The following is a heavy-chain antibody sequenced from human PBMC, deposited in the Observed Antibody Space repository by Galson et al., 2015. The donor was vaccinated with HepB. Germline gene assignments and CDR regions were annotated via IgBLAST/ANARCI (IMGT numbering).Heavy chain of an antibody. CDR1: GYTFAGYY. V-gene: IGHV1-2*02. J-gene: IGHJ4*02. CDR3: AREMRLGYTNEPVDWPFDY. Sequence: SVKVSCKASGYTFAGYYMHWVRQAPGQRPEWMGWINPNSGGTKYAQKFQGRVTMTRDTSTTTAYMEVSRLTSDDTAVYFCAREMRLGYTNEPVDWPFDYWGQGTLVTVSS. D-gene: IGHD6-13*01. CDR2: INPNSGGT.